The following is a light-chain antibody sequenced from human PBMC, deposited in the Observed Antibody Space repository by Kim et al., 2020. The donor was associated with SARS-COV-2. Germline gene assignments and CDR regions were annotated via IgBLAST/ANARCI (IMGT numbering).Light chain of an antibody. CDR1: SLRSYH. J-gene: IGLJ2*01. V-gene: IGLV3-19*01. CDR3: NSRDSSGNHLL. CDR2: GKN. Sequence: SSELTQDPAVSVALGQTVRITCQGDSLRSYHASWYQQKPGQAPVLVIYGKNNRPSGIPDRFSGSSSGNTASLTITGAQAEDEADYYCNSRDSSGNHLLFGGGTQLTVL.